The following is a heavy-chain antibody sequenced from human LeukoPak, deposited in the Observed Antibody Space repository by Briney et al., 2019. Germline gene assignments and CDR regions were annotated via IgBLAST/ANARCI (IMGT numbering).Heavy chain of an antibody. V-gene: IGHV4-39*01. CDR2: IYYSGST. CDR3: ARGGPVLTYNFDY. D-gene: IGHD4-23*01. CDR1: GGSISSSSYY. J-gene: IGHJ4*02. Sequence: AETLSLTCTVSGGSISSSSYYWGWIRPPPGKGLEWIRSIYYSGSTYYNPSLKSRVTISVDTSKIQFSLKLSSVTAADTAVYYCARGGPVLTYNFDYWGQGTLVTVSS.